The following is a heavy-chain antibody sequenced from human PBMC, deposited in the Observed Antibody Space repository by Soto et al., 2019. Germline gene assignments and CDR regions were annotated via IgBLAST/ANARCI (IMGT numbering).Heavy chain of an antibody. D-gene: IGHD6-13*01. CDR2: ISAYNGNT. CDR1: GYTFTSYG. J-gene: IGHJ6*02. CDR3: ARDRVRVAAAGPYGMDV. V-gene: IGHV1-18*04. Sequence: ASVKVSCKASGYTFTSYGISWVRQAPGQGLEGMGWISAYNGNTNYGQKLQGRVTMPTDTSTSTANMELRSLRSDGTAVYYCARDRVRVAAAGPYGMDVWGQGTTVTVSS.